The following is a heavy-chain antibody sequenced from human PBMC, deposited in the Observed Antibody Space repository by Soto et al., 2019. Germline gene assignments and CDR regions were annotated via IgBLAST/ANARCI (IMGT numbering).Heavy chain of an antibody. CDR2: ISAYNGNT. V-gene: IGHV1-18*01. CDR3: ARDGVGYCISTSCLNWFDP. Sequence: QVQLVQSGAEVKKPGASVKVSCKASGYTFTSYGISWVRQAPGQGLEWMGWISAYNGNTNYAQKLQGRVPMTTDTSTSTAYLELRSLRSDDKAVYYCARDGVGYCISTSCLNWFDPWGQGPLVTVSS. J-gene: IGHJ5*02. D-gene: IGHD2-2*03. CDR1: GYTFTSYG.